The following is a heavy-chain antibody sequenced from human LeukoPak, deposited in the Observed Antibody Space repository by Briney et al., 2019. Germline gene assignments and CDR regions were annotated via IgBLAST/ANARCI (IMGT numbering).Heavy chain of an antibody. CDR1: GGTFSSYA. J-gene: IGHJ4*02. CDR2: IIPIFGTA. Sequence: SVKVSCKASGGTFSSYAISWVRQAPGQGLEWMGGIIPIFGTANYAQKFQGRVTITADESTSTAYMELSSLRSEDTAVYYCARHKSYGSGSYYFDYWGQGTLVTVSS. V-gene: IGHV1-69*13. D-gene: IGHD3-10*01. CDR3: ARHKSYGSGSYYFDY.